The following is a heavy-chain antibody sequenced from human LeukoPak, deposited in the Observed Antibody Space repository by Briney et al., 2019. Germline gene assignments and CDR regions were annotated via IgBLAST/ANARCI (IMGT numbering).Heavy chain of an antibody. V-gene: IGHV3-13*01. D-gene: IGHD3-22*01. CDR3: ARDSMDSSGSVSFDY. Sequence: PGGSLRLSCAASGFTFSSYDMHWVRQATGKGLEWVSAIGTAGDTYYPGSVKGRFTISRENAKNSLYLQMNSLRAGDTAVYYCARDSMDSSGSVSFDYWGQGTLVTVSS. CDR1: GFTFSSYD. J-gene: IGHJ4*02. CDR2: IGTAGDT.